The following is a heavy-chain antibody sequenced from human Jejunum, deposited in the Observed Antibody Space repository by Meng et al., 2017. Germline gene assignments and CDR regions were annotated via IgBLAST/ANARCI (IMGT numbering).Heavy chain of an antibody. V-gene: IGHV4-34*01. CDR3: ARGSIADRLSD. D-gene: IGHD6-6*01. Sequence: QVQVQQLGAGLLKPSETLSLTCTVYGGSFSGYYWSWIRQPPGKVLEWIGEINHSGSTSYNPSLKSRVTMSLDTSKNQFSLELSSVTAADTAVYYCARGSIADRLSDWGQGTLVTVSS. CDR2: INHSGST. CDR1: GGSFSGYY. J-gene: IGHJ4*02.